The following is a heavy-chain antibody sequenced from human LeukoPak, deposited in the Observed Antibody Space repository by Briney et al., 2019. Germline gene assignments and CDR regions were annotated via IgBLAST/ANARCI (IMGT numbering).Heavy chain of an antibody. CDR3: ARGKDIVVVPATYYYYYMDV. V-gene: IGHV4-59*12. Sequence: SETLSLTCTVSGGSISSYYWSWIRQPPGKGLEWIGYIYYSGSTNYNPSLKSRVTISVDTSKNQFSLKLSSVTAADTAVYYCARGKDIVVVPATYYYYYMDVWGKGTTVTVSS. CDR2: IYYSGST. CDR1: GGSISSYY. J-gene: IGHJ6*03. D-gene: IGHD2-2*01.